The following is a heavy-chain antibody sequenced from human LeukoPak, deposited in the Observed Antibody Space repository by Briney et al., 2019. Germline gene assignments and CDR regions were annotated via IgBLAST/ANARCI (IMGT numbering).Heavy chain of an antibody. CDR2: INAGNGNT. J-gene: IGHJ4*02. D-gene: IGHD5-24*01. V-gene: IGHV1-3*01. CDR1: GYTFTSYA. Sequence: GASVKVSCKASGYTFTSYAMHWVRQAPGQRLEWMGWINAGNGNTKYSQKFQGRVTITRDTSASTAYMELSSLRSEDTAVYYCARFMAIAQSFDYWGQGTLVTVSS. CDR3: ARFMAIAQSFDY.